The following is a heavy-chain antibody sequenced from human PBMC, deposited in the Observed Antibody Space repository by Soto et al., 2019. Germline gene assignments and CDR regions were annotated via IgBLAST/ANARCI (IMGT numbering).Heavy chain of an antibody. V-gene: IGHV3-33*01. CDR2: IWYDGSNK. CDR1: GFTFSSYG. D-gene: IGHD2-2*01. CDR3: ARDPYQLPPYNWFDP. J-gene: IGHJ5*02. Sequence: QVQLVESGGGVVQPGRSLRLSCAASGFTFSSYGMHWVRQAPGKGLEWVAVIWYDGSNKYYADSVKGRFTISRDNSKNTLYLQMNSLRAEDTAVYYCARDPYQLPPYNWFDPWGQGTLVTVSS.